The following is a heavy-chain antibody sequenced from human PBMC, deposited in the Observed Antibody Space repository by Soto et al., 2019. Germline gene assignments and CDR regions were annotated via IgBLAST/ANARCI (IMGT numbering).Heavy chain of an antibody. CDR2: IYYSGST. CDR1: GGSISSYY. J-gene: IGHJ6*03. Sequence: SETLSLTCTVSGGSISSYYWSWIRQPPGKGLEWIGYIYYSGSTNYNPSLKSRVTISVDTSKNQFSLKLSFVTAADTAVYYCARGDSGYDYYYYYMDVWGKGTTVTVSS. D-gene: IGHD5-12*01. CDR3: ARGDSGYDYYYYYMDV. V-gene: IGHV4-59*01.